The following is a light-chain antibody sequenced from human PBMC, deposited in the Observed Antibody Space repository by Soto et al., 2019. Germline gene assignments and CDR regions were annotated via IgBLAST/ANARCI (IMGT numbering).Light chain of an antibody. CDR1: SSNIGSGYE. V-gene: IGLV1-40*01. Sequence: QSVLTQPPSVSGAPGQRVTISCTGSSSNIGSGYEVHWYQQLPGTAPKLLIYGDTNRPSGVPDRFSGSKSGTSASLAITGLRADDEAVYYCQSYDRSLSGSIFGGGTQLTVL. CDR2: GDT. J-gene: IGLJ7*01. CDR3: QSYDRSLSGSI.